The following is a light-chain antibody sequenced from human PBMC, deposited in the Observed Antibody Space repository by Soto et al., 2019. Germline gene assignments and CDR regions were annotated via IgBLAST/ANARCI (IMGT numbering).Light chain of an antibody. CDR1: SSDVGGYNY. CDR3: SSYTSSSTLVV. V-gene: IGLV2-14*01. Sequence: QSALTQPASVSGSPGQSITISCTGASSDVGGYNYVSWYQQHPGKAPKLMFYEVSNRPSGVSNRFSGSKSGNTASLTISGLQAEDEADYYCSSYTSSSTLVVFGGGTKLTVL. CDR2: EVS. J-gene: IGLJ2*01.